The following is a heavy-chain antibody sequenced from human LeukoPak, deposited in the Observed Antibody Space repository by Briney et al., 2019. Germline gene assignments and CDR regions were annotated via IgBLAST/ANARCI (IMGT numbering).Heavy chain of an antibody. CDR3: ARDKGGPDY. Sequence: GGSLRLSCAASGFTFSSYSMNWVRQAPGKGLELISYINDGSTTIYYADSVKGRFTISRDNATNSLYLQMNSLRAEDTAVYYCARDKGGPDYWGQGTLVTVSS. J-gene: IGHJ4*02. CDR1: GFTFSSYS. V-gene: IGHV3-48*01. CDR2: INDGSTTI. D-gene: IGHD2-15*01.